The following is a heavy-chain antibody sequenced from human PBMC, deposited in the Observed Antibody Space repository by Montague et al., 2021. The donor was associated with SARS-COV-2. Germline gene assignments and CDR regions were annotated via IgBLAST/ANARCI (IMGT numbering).Heavy chain of an antibody. CDR3: ARDTAYCSSTSCQTLLFDY. Sequence: SLRLSGAASGFTLSRYEMNWVRQAPGKGLEWVSYISSSFSTIYYSDSFXGLFTISRDNAKNSLYLQMNSLRAEDTAVYYCARDTAYCSSTSCQTLLFDYWGQGTLVTVSS. J-gene: IGHJ4*02. V-gene: IGHV3-48*03. D-gene: IGHD2-2*01. CDR2: ISSSFSTI. CDR1: GFTLSRYE.